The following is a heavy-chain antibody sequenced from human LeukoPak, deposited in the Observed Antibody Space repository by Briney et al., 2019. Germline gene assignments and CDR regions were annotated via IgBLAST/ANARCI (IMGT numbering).Heavy chain of an antibody. D-gene: IGHD2-8*01. V-gene: IGHV4-59*01. CDR2: IYYSGST. CDR3: ARDNGLYGMDV. CDR1: SGSISSYY. Sequence: SETLSLTCTVSSGSISSYYWSWIRRPPGKGLEWIGYIYYSGSTNYNPSLKSRVTISGDTSKNQFSLKLSSVTAADTAVYYCARDNGLYGMDVWGQGTTVTVSS. J-gene: IGHJ6*02.